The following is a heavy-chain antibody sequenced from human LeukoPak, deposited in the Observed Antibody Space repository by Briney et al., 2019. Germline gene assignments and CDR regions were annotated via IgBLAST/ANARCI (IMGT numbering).Heavy chain of an antibody. Sequence: PGGSLRLSCAASGFSFNTYAMSWVRQGPGKGLEWVSAISNTGGSTYYADSVKGRFTISRDKSKNTLSLQMNSLRAEDTAVYYCARVHGDEFSLLPARAFDIWGQGTMVTVSS. CDR2: ISNTGGST. J-gene: IGHJ3*02. CDR3: ARVHGDEFSLLPARAFDI. D-gene: IGHD2-21*01. CDR1: GFSFNTYA. V-gene: IGHV3-23*01.